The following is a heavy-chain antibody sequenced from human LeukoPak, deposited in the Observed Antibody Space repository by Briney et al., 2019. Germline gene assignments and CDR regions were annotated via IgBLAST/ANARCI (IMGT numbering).Heavy chain of an antibody. CDR2: IYYNGYT. D-gene: IGHD6-13*01. CDR1: GDSISTYY. V-gene: IGHV4-59*01. CDR3: ARDWASSSWIRGDAFDI. Sequence: PSETLSLTCTVSGDSISTYYWNGIRQPPGKGLEWIGYIYYNGYTNYNPSLKSRVTISVDTSKNQFSLILSSATAADTAVYFCARDWASSSWIRGDAFDIWGRGTMVTVSS. J-gene: IGHJ3*02.